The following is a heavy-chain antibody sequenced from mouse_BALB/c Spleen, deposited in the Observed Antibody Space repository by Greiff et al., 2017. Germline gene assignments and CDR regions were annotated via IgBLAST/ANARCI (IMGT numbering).Heavy chain of an antibody. CDR2: IYPGDGST. V-gene: IGHV1S56*01. D-gene: IGHD1-1*02. Sequence: VQLQQSGPELVKPGASVKMSCKASGYTFTSYYIHWVKQRPGQGLEWIGWIYPGDGSTKYNEKFKGKTTLTADKSSSTAYMLLSSLTSEDSAIYFCARGYGAWYFDVWGAGTTVTVSS. CDR1: GYTFTSYY. CDR3: ARGYGAWYFDV. J-gene: IGHJ1*01.